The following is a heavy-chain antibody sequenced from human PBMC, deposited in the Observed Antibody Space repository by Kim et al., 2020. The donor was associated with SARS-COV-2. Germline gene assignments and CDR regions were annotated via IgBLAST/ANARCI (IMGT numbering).Heavy chain of an antibody. J-gene: IGHJ4*01. V-gene: IGHV4-31*03. CDR3: ARYDSSSSSFDY. CDR1: GDSITSGTYY. Sequence: SETLSLTCTVSGDSITSGTYYWSWIRQHPGKGLEWIAYIYYSGSTFYNPSLESRFSVSVDTSKSQFSLNLSSVTAADTAVYYCARYDSSSSSFDYCGHGT. CDR2: IYYSGST. D-gene: IGHD6-6*01.